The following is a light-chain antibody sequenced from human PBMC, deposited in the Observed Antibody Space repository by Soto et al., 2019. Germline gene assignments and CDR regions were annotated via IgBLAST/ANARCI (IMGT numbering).Light chain of an antibody. J-gene: IGKJ2*01. V-gene: IGKV1-39*01. CDR2: AAS. CDR3: QQSVSTTPT. Sequence: DIQMPQSPSSLSASVGDRVTITCLASQSIGTYLNWYLQKPGKAPQLLIHAASSLQTGVPSRFSGSGSGTEFTLTISSLQPEDFASFYCQQSVSTTPTFGQGTKLAIK. CDR1: QSIGTY.